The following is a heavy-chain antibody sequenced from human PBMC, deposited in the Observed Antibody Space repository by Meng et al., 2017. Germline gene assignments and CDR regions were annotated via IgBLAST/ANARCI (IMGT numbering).Heavy chain of an antibody. CDR3: ARVHYYDSSGYNNWYFDL. CDR1: GGSISSGGYY. V-gene: IGHV4-31*01. D-gene: IGHD3-22*01. Sequence: HAPRPASGPGLVKPSQTLSLTCTVSGGSISSGGYYWSWIRQHPGKGLEWIGYIYYSGSTYYNPSLKSLVTISVDTSKNQFSLKLSSVTAADTAVYYCARVHYYDSSGYNNWYFDLWGRGTLVTVSS. J-gene: IGHJ2*01. CDR2: IYYSGST.